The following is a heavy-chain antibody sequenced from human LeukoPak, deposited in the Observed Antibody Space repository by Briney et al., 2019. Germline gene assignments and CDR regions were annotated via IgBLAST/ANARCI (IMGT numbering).Heavy chain of an antibody. V-gene: IGHV1-46*01. CDR3: ARDNSVGDNAWWFDP. D-gene: IGHD1-26*01. J-gene: IGHJ5*02. CDR1: GYTFTSYY. Sequence: ASVKVSCKASGYTFTSYYMHWVRQAPGQGLEWMGIINPSDGSTTYAQKFQGRVTMTRDMSTSTDYMELSSLRSEDTAIYYCARDNSVGDNAWWFDPWGQGTLVTVSS. CDR2: INPSDGST.